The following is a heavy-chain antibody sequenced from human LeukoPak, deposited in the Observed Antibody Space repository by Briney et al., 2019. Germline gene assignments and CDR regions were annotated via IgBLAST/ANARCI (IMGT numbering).Heavy chain of an antibody. CDR1: EFTLCNYL. V-gene: IGHV3-7*01. D-gene: IGHD4-17*01. CDR3: AGCSTVTTYYYSYYMDI. CDR2: IKQDGSGT. Sequence: GGCLRLSRAASEFTLCNYLMSGGRLAPGEGGGGVGHIKQDGSGTYYVDSVKGRFTISRDNAKNSLYLQMNSLRAEDTAVYYCAGCSTVTTYYYSYYMDIWGKGTTVTVSS. J-gene: IGHJ6*03.